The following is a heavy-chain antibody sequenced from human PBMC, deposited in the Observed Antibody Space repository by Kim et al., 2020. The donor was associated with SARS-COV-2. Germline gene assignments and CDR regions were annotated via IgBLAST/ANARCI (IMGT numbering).Heavy chain of an antibody. CDR2: ISGSGGTT. Sequence: GGSLRLSCAASGFTFSSYAMTWVRQAPAKGLEWVSAISGSGGTTYYADSVKGRFTISRDNSKNTLYLQIYSLRPQDTAVYYCAKRRSAEGSYFDYWGQGTLVTVSS. V-gene: IGHV3-23*01. J-gene: IGHJ4*02. CDR3: AKRRSAEGSYFDY. D-gene: IGHD6-19*01. CDR1: GFTFSSYA.